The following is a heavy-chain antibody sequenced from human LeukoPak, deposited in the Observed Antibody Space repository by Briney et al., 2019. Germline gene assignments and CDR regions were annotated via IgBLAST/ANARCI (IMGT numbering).Heavy chain of an antibody. V-gene: IGHV4-34*01. CDR2: ISHTEGT. CDR1: GVSINDYY. J-gene: IGHJ4*02. CDR3: ARHDMDVAGAGLDYFDY. D-gene: IGHD1-26*01. Sequence: PSETLSLTCGVFGVSINDYYWSWIRQSPGKGLEWIGEISHTEGTRYNPSLKSRVTISVDTPKNQFSLKLSSVTAADTAVYYCARHDMDVAGAGLDYFDYWGQGTLVTVSS.